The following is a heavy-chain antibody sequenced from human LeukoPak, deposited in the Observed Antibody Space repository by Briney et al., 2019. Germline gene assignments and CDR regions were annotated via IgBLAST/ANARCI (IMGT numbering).Heavy chain of an antibody. CDR1: GFTFSDYY. V-gene: IGHV3-11*04. CDR2: ISSSGSTI. D-gene: IGHD6-19*01. Sequence: KPGGSLRLSCAASGFTFSDYYMSWVRQAPGKGLEWVSYISSSGSTIYYADSVKGRFTISRDNAKNSLYLQMNSLRAEDTAVYYCAKEGDSNGWSHHYLYYYMDVWGRGTTVTISS. J-gene: IGHJ6*03. CDR3: AKEGDSNGWSHHYLYYYMDV.